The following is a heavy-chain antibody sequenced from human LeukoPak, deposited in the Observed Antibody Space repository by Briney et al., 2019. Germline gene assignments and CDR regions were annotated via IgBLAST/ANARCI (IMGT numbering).Heavy chain of an antibody. D-gene: IGHD1-7*01. Sequence: SETLSLTCTVSGYSISSGYYWSWIRQPPGKGLEWIGEINHSGSTNYNPSLKSRVTISVDTSKNQFSLKLSSVTAADTAVYYCARVAYNWNYGLFDWFDPWGQGILVTVSS. J-gene: IGHJ5*02. CDR3: ARVAYNWNYGLFDWFDP. CDR2: INHSGST. CDR1: GYSISSGYY. V-gene: IGHV4-38-2*02.